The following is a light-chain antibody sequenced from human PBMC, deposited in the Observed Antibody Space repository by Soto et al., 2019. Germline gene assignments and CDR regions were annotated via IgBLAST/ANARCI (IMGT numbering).Light chain of an antibody. V-gene: IGKV3-15*01. CDR3: QQYGRSGT. CDR1: HSVSSI. Sequence: IGMKKSLVTLSVSQGERATXSCRASHSVSSILAWYQQKPLHSPSLLFYVSSTIPTVIPYRFGRRGSGTEFTLIISSLQYEGFAVYSWQQYGRSGTFGQGTKVDIK. J-gene: IGKJ1*01. CDR2: VSS.